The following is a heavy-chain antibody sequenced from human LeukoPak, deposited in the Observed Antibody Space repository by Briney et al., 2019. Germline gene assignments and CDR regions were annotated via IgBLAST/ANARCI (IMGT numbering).Heavy chain of an antibody. D-gene: IGHD3-22*01. J-gene: IGHJ6*02. CDR1: GGTFSSYC. CDR2: IIPILGMT. V-gene: IGHV1-69*02. Sequence: SVKVSCKASGGTFSSYCVTWVRQAPGQGLEWMGRIIPILGMTTYAQKFQGRVTITADKSTSTAYMELSSLRSDDTAVYYCARTNYYDSSGYQGAGTYYYGMDVRGPGTTVTVSS. CDR3: ARTNYYDSSGYQGAGTYYYGMDV.